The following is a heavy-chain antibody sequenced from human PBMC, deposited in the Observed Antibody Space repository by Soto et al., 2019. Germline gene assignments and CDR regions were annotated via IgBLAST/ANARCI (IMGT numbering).Heavy chain of an antibody. Sequence: SETLSLTCTVSGGSISSYYWSWIRQPPGKGLEWIGYIYYSGSTNYNPSLKSRVTISVDTSKNQFSLKLSSVTAADTAVYYCARSVTIFGVVRENNWFDPWGQGTLVTVSS. CDR1: GGSISSYY. CDR2: IYYSGST. D-gene: IGHD3-3*01. V-gene: IGHV4-59*01. CDR3: ARSVTIFGVVRENNWFDP. J-gene: IGHJ5*02.